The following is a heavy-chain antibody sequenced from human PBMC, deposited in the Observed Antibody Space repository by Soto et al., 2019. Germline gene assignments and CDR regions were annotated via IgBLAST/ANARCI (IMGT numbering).Heavy chain of an antibody. CDR3: AKEASIMGVGATPFDY. CDR1: GFTFSSYA. J-gene: IGHJ4*02. D-gene: IGHD1-26*01. V-gene: IGHV3-23*01. Sequence: EVQLLESGGGLVQPGGSLRLSCAASGFTFSSYAMSWVRQAPGKGLEWVSAISGSGGSTYYADSVKGRFTISRDNTKNTLYLQMNSLRAEDTAVYYCAKEASIMGVGATPFDYWGQGTLVTVSS. CDR2: ISGSGGST.